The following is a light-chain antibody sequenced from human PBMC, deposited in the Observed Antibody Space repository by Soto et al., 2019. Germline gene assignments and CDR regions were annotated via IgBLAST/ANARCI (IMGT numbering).Light chain of an antibody. V-gene: IGKV3-15*01. J-gene: IGKJ1*01. CDR1: QSVSTN. Sequence: DIVMTQSPATLSVSPGERATLSCRASQSVSTNLAWYQQKPGQAPRLLIYGASTRATGIPARFSGRGSGTQFTLIISRLQPDDFAADYCQQYTNRPPWAFGQGT. CDR2: GAS. CDR3: QQYTNRPPWA.